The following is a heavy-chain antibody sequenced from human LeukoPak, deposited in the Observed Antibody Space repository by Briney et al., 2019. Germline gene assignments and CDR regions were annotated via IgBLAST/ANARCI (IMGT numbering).Heavy chain of an antibody. CDR3: ARAPYYYDSSGYYPTYYFDY. CDR1: GFTFSSYW. J-gene: IGHJ4*02. V-gene: IGHV3-7*04. Sequence: PGGSLRLSCAASGFTFSSYWMSWVRQAPGKGLEWVANIKQDGSEKYYVDSVKGRFTISRDNAKNSLYLQMNSLRAEDTAVYYCARAPYYYDSSGYYPTYYFDYWGQGTLVTVSS. CDR2: IKQDGSEK. D-gene: IGHD3-22*01.